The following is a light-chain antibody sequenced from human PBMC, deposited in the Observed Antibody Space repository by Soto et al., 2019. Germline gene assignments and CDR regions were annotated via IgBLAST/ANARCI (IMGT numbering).Light chain of an antibody. Sequence: EIVLTQSPGTLSLSPGERATLSCRASQSVSSSYLAWYQQKPGQAPRLLIYGASSRATGIPDRFSGSGSGTDFTLTISGLEPGDFAVYYCQQYGSSPRLTFGGGTKVEIK. CDR1: QSVSSSY. J-gene: IGKJ4*01. CDR3: QQYGSSPRLT. CDR2: GAS. V-gene: IGKV3-20*01.